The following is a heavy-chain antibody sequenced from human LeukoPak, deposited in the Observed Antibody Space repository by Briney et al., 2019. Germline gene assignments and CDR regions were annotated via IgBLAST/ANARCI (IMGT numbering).Heavy chain of an antibody. J-gene: IGHJ6*02. Sequence: SETLSLTCTVSGGSISSSSYYWGWIRQPPGKGLEWIGSIYYSGSTYYNPSLKSRVTISVDTSKNQFSLKLSSVTAADTAVYYCARLAVGYYYYGMDVWGQGTTVTVSS. V-gene: IGHV4-39*01. CDR1: GGSISSSSYY. CDR3: ARLAVGYYYYGMDV. D-gene: IGHD1-26*01. CDR2: IYYSGST.